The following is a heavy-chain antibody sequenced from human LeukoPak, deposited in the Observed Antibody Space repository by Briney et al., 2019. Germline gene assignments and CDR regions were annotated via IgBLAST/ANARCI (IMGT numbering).Heavy chain of an antibody. CDR3: AKDLGGVGPTTV. CDR2: IGVSGGST. D-gene: IGHD1-26*01. Sequence: PGGSLRLSCAAPGFTFSSYAMSWVRQAPGKGLEWVSGIGVSGGSTYYADSVKGRFTISRDNSKNTLYLQVNSLRAEDTAVYYCAKDLGGVGPTTVWSQGTLVTVSS. V-gene: IGHV3-23*01. J-gene: IGHJ4*02. CDR1: GFTFSSYA.